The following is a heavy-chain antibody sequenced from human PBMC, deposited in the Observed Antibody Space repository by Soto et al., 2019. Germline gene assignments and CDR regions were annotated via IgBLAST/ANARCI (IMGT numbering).Heavy chain of an antibody. CDR1: GVSFSGSY. V-gene: IGHV4-34*01. D-gene: IGHD5-12*01. CDR2: INHSGST. CDR3: ARWLPSYWYFDL. Sequence: SETLSLTCAVYGVSFSGSYWSWIRQPPGKGLEWIGEINHSGSTNYNPSLKSRVTISVDTSKNQFSLKLSSVTAADSAVYYCARWLPSYWYFDLWGRGTLVTVSS. J-gene: IGHJ2*01.